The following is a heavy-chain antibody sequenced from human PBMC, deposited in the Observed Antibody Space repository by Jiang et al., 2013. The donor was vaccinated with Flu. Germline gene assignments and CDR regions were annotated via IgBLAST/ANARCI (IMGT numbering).Heavy chain of an antibody. CDR1: GYTFTGFY. J-gene: IGHJ4*02. Sequence: SGAEVKKPGASVKVSCKASGYTFTGFYMHWVRQAPGQGLEWMGWINPNSGDTNYAQKFQGRVTMTRATSISTAYMELSRLTSDDTAVYYCAREKEGIVVAVAGYLDYWGQGTLVTVSS. CDR2: INPNSGDT. CDR3: AREKEGIVVAVAGYLDY. V-gene: IGHV1-2*02. D-gene: IGHD2-15*01.